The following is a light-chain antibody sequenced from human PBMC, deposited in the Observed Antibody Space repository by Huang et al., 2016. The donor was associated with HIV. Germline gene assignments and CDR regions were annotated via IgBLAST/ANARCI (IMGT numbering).Light chain of an antibody. V-gene: IGKV3-11*01. CDR2: DTS. J-gene: IGKJ1*01. CDR1: QSVSSD. CDR3: QQRSNWPPWT. Sequence: EIVLTQSPATLYLSPGERATLSCRASQSVSSDLAWYQQKPGQAPRLLIYDTSRRAPGLTARFSGSVSATDFTLTISSLEPEDFAVYYCQQRSNWPPWTFGQGTKVEIK.